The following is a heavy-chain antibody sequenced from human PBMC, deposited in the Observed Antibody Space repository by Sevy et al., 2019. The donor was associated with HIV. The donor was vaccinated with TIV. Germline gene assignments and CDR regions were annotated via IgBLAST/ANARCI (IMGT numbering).Heavy chain of an antibody. CDR3: ARDRYCSTSRCYNWIDP. CDR2: ISFDENIE. D-gene: IGHD2-2*01. CDR1: GFAFNTFG. V-gene: IGHV3-33*01. Sequence: EGSLRLSCAASGFAFNTFGMHWVRRAPGKGLEWVAFISFDENIEYYADSVKGRFTISGDNSKNMLYLQMNSLRAEDTAMYYCARDRYCSTSRCYNWIDPWGQGTLVTVSS. J-gene: IGHJ5*02.